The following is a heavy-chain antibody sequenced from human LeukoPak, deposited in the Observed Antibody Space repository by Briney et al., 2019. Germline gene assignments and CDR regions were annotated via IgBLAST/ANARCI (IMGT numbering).Heavy chain of an antibody. D-gene: IGHD3-3*01. CDR1: GGTISTSSYY. CDR3: ARRYDFWSGFPNYYFDS. V-gene: IGHV4-39*02. Sequence: SETLSLTCTVPGGTISTSSYYWGWIRQPPGKGLEWIGNIYYTGSAYYNPSLKSRVTISIDTSKNHFSLKLTSVTAADAAVYYCARRYDFWSGFPNYYFDSWGQGTLVTVSS. CDR2: IYYTGSA. J-gene: IGHJ4*02.